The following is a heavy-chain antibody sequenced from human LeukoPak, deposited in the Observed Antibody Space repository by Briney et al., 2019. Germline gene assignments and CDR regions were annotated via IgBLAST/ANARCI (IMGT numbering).Heavy chain of an antibody. CDR1: GGSIDSTNW. CDR3: VRHDGRGGATMGALDS. CDR2: IYYGRTT. Sequence: SETLSLTCDVSGGSIDSTNWWNWVRQPPGKGLEWIGSIYYGRTTYYNPSLNSRVTISVVTSKNQFSLQLNSVTAADTAVYYCVRHDGRGGATMGALDSWGQGSLVTVSS. J-gene: IGHJ4*02. V-gene: IGHV4-39*01. D-gene: IGHD5-12*01.